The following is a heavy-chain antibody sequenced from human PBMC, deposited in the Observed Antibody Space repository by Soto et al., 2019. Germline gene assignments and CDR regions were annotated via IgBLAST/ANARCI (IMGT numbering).Heavy chain of an antibody. V-gene: IGHV4-30-4*01. J-gene: IGHJ3*02. D-gene: IGHD3-10*01. Sequence: KPSETLSLTCTVSGGSISSGDYYWSWIRQPPGKGLEWIGYIHYSGTTYYNPSLKSRVTVSVDTSKNQFSLKLSSVTAADTAVYYCAREGGSGFGAFDIWGQGTKVTVSS. CDR2: IHYSGTT. CDR1: GGSISSGDYY. CDR3: AREGGSGFGAFDI.